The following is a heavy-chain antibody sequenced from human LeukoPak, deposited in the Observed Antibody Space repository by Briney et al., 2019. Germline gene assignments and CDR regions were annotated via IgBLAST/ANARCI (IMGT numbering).Heavy chain of an antibody. CDR3: ATFGIAAAGSFDN. Sequence: PGGSLRLSCAASGFTFSSCWMSWVRQAPGKGLEWVANIKEDGSTKYYVESVKGRFTISRDNAKNSLYLQMNSLRAEDTAVYYCATFGIAAAGSFDNWGPGTLVTVSS. CDR1: GFTFSSCW. V-gene: IGHV3-7*01. CDR2: IKEDGSTK. D-gene: IGHD6-13*01. J-gene: IGHJ4*02.